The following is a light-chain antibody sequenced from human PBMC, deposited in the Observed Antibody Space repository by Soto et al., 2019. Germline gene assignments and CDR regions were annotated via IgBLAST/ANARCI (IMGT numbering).Light chain of an antibody. CDR3: SSYASSSALV. CDR1: SSDVGGYNQ. V-gene: IGLV2-14*01. CDR2: GDS. J-gene: IGLJ1*01. Sequence: QSALTQPASVSGSPGQSITISCTGTSSDVGGYNQVSWYQQHPGRAPKLMIFGDSNRPSGVSTRFSGSKSGNTASLTISGLQAEDEDDYYCSSYASSSALVFGTGTKLTVL.